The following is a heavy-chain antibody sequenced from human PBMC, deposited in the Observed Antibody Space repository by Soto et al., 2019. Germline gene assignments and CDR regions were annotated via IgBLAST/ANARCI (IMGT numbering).Heavy chain of an antibody. CDR2: FDPEDGET. Sequence: GASVKVSCKVSGYTLTELSMHWVRQAPGKGLEWMGGFDPEDGETIYAQKFQGRVTMTEDTSTDTAYMELSSLRSEDTAVYYCATDSDCSSTSCYFSVAFDIWGQGTTVTVSS. J-gene: IGHJ3*02. CDR1: GYTLTELS. V-gene: IGHV1-24*01. CDR3: ATDSDCSSTSCYFSVAFDI. D-gene: IGHD2-2*01.